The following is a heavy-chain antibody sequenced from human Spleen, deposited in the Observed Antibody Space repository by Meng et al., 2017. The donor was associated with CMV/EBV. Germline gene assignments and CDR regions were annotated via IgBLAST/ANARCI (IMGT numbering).Heavy chain of an antibody. J-gene: IGHJ4*02. Sequence: VFQLSTGGVGVGWFRQPPGKALEWLALINWNDEKRYRPSLQTRLTISKDTSKNQVVLTMANVDPADTATYYCARAVTIFGVVKFDYWGQGSLVTVSS. D-gene: IGHD3-3*01. CDR2: INWNDEK. CDR1: VFQLSTGGVG. CDR3: ARAVTIFGVVKFDY. V-gene: IGHV2-5*01.